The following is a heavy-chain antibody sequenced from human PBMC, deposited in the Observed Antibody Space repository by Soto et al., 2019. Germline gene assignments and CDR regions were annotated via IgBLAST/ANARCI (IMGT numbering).Heavy chain of an antibody. V-gene: IGHV4-59*01. CDR1: GGSISRYY. CDR2: IYHSGGT. D-gene: IGHD6-19*01. J-gene: IGHJ5*02. Sequence: QVQLQESGPGLVKPSETPSLTCTVSGGSISRYYWSWIRQPPGKGLEWIGHIYHSGGTNYNPSLKSRVTISVDTSKNQFSLRLKSVTPADTAVYYCARDLAVAGRLYNWFDPWGHGTLVTVSS. CDR3: ARDLAVAGRLYNWFDP.